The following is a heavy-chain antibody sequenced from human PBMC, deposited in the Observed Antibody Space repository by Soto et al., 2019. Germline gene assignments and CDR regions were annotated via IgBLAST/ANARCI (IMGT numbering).Heavy chain of an antibody. D-gene: IGHD3-3*01. CDR1: GFTFSTYG. V-gene: IGHV3-30*18. J-gene: IGHJ6*02. CDR2: ISYDGSNK. Sequence: QVQLVESGGGVVQPGRSLRLSCAASGFTFSTYGMHWVRQAPGKGLEWGAVISYDGSNKYYADSVKGRFTISRDNSKNTLYLQMNSLRAEDTAVFYCAKDTYYDFWSGYYYYYGMDVWGQGTTVTVSS. CDR3: AKDTYYDFWSGYYYYYGMDV.